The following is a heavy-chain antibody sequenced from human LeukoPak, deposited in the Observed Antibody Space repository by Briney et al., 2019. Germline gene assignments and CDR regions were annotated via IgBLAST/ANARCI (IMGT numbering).Heavy chain of an antibody. CDR3: ARDWEDDFWSGYYWYFDL. D-gene: IGHD3-3*01. CDR1: GGSISSYY. CDR2: IYTSGST. J-gene: IGHJ2*01. Sequence: PSETLSLTCTVSGGSISSYYWSWIRQPAGKGLEWIGRIYTSGSTNYNPSLKSRVTMSVDTSKNQFSLKLSSVTAADTAVYYCARDWEDDFWSGYYWYFDLWGRGTLVTVSS. V-gene: IGHV4-4*07.